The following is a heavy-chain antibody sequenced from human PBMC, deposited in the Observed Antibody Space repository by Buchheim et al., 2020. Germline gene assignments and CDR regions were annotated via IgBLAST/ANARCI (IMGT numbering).Heavy chain of an antibody. V-gene: IGHV3-23*01. J-gene: IGHJ4*02. CDR2: ISGSGGST. Sequence: EVQLLESGGGLVQPGGSLRLSCAASGFTFSSYAMSWVRQAPGKGLEWVSAISGSGGSTYYADSVKGRFTIPSDNSKNTLYLQMNSLIAEDTAVYYCVSPRSDFWSGYYYWGQGTL. CDR3: VSPRSDFWSGYYY. CDR1: GFTFSSYA. D-gene: IGHD3-3*01.